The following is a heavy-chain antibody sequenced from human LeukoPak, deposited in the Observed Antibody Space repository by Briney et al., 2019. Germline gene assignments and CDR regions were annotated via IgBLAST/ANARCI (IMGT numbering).Heavy chain of an antibody. CDR3: ARDIRIAAPPYYYYMDV. J-gene: IGHJ6*03. V-gene: IGHV3-48*01. D-gene: IGHD6-13*01. CDR2: ISSGSSTI. Sequence: GGSLRLSCAASGFTFSSYSMNWVRQAPGKGLEWVSYISSGSSTIYYADSVKGRFTISRDNAKNSLYLQMNSLRAEDTAVHYCARDIRIAAPPYYYYMDVWGKGTTVTVSS. CDR1: GFTFSSYS.